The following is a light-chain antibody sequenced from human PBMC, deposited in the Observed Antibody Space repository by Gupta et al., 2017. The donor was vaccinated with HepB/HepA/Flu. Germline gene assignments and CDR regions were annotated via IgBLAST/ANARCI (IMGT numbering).Light chain of an antibody. CDR3: QVWDSSSDPCV. J-gene: IGLJ1*01. Sequence: SYVLPQPPSVSVAPGKTARITCGGNNIGSKSVHWYQQKPGQAPVLVIYYDTDRPSGIPERFSGSNSGNTATLTISRVEAGDEADYYCQVWDSSSDPCVFGTGTKVTVL. CDR1: NIGSKS. V-gene: IGLV3-21*04. CDR2: YDT.